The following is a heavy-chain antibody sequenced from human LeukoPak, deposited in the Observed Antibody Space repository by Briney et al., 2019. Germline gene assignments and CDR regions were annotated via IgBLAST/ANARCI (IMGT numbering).Heavy chain of an antibody. CDR1: GFTFSGSV. CDR2: IRDSSTT. Sequence: GGSLRLSCAASGFTFSGSVMNWVRRAPGERLEWISYIRDSSTTYYADSVKGRFTISRDNAKNSLYLEMNSLRAEDTAVYYCVRGRDYAFDIWGQGTLVTVSS. CDR3: VRGRDYAFDI. V-gene: IGHV3-48*01. J-gene: IGHJ3*02.